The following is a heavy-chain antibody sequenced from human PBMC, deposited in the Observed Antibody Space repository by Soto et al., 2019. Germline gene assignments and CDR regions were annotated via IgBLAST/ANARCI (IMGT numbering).Heavy chain of an antibody. CDR1: GFTFSSYA. CDR3: AKAKDSSSWYPVYFQH. CDR2: ISGSGGST. V-gene: IGHV3-23*01. D-gene: IGHD6-13*01. Sequence: GGSLKLSCAACGFTFSSYAMAWFRRAPGKGLEWVSGISGSGGSTYYADSVKGRFTISRDNSKNTLYLQMNSLRAEDTAVYYCAKAKDSSSWYPVYFQHWGQGTLVTVSS. J-gene: IGHJ1*01.